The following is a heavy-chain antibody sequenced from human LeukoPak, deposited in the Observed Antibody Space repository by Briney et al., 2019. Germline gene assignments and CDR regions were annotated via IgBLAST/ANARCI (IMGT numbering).Heavy chain of an antibody. Sequence: GASVKVSCKASGYTFTSYGISWVRQAPGQGLEWMGWISAYNGNTNYAQKLQGRVTMTTDTSTSTAYMELRSLRSDDTAVYYCARDSELRFLEWLRERYYFDYWGQGTLVTVSS. CDR3: ARDSELRFLEWLRERYYFDY. CDR2: ISAYNGNT. CDR1: GYTFTSYG. J-gene: IGHJ4*02. V-gene: IGHV1-18*01. D-gene: IGHD3-3*01.